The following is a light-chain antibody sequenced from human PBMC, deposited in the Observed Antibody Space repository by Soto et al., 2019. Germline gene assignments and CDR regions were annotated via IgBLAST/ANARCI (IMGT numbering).Light chain of an antibody. CDR3: QQRSNWPPLT. CDR1: QSVSSY. J-gene: IGKJ4*01. CDR2: DAA. Sequence: EIVLTQSPATLSLSPGERATLSCSASQSVSSYLAWYQQKPGQAPRLLIYDAANRATGIPARFSGSGSGTDFTLTISSLEPEDFADYYCQQRSNWPPLTVGGGTKVEIK. V-gene: IGKV3-11*01.